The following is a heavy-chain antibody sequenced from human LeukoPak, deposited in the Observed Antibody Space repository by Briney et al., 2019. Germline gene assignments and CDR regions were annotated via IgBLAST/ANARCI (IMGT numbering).Heavy chain of an antibody. Sequence: SETLSLTCAVYGGSFSGYYWNWIRQPPGKGLEWIGEINHSGSTNYNPSLKSRVTISVDTSKNQFSLKLSSVTAADTAVYYCARGPTYYDFWSGYTGAGSHWFDPWGQGTLVTVSS. D-gene: IGHD3-3*01. J-gene: IGHJ5*02. CDR2: INHSGST. V-gene: IGHV4-34*01. CDR3: ARGPTYYDFWSGYTGAGSHWFDP. CDR1: GGSFSGYY.